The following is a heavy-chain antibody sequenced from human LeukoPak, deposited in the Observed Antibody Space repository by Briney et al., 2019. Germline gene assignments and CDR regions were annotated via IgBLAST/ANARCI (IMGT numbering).Heavy chain of an antibody. V-gene: IGHV4-59*01. J-gene: IGHJ5*02. Sequence: SETLSLTCTVSGGSISSYYWSWIRQPPGKGLEWVGYIYYSGSTNYNPSLKSRVTISVDTSKHQFSLKLSSVTAADTAVYYCARGDDFWSGYPYNWFDPWGQGTLVTVSS. D-gene: IGHD3-3*01. CDR3: ARGDDFWSGYPYNWFDP. CDR1: GGSISSYY. CDR2: IYYSGST.